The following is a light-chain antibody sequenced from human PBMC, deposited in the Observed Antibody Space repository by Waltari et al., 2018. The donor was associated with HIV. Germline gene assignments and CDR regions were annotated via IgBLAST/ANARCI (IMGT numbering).Light chain of an antibody. Sequence: SVLTQPPSASGRPGQSVTISCSATSSDVGGSYNVSWYHHHPGKAPKLMIYEVSTWPAGVPDRFSGSKSGNTASLTVSGLQAEDEADYYCSSYAGSNVVFGGGTKLTVL. CDR2: EVS. V-gene: IGLV2-8*01. J-gene: IGLJ2*01. CDR1: SSDVGGSYN. CDR3: SSYAGSNVV.